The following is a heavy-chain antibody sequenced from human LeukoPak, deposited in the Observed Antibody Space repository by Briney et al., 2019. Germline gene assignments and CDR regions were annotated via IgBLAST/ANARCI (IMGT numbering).Heavy chain of an antibody. J-gene: IGHJ6*02. Sequence: GGSLRLSCAASGFTFSSYSMNWVRQAPGKGLEWVSSISSSSSYIYYADSVKGRFTISRDNAKNSLYLQMNSLGAEDTAVYYCARDQVPPARGYGDYVNYYYGMDVWGQGTTVTVSS. V-gene: IGHV3-21*01. D-gene: IGHD4-17*01. CDR2: ISSSSSYI. CDR3: ARDQVPPARGYGDYVNYYYGMDV. CDR1: GFTFSSYS.